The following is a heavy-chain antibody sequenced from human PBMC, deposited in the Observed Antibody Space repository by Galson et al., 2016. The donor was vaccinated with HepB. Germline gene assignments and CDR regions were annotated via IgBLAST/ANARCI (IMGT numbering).Heavy chain of an antibody. D-gene: IGHD3-10*01. CDR2: TYYRSKWYH. CDR1: GDSVSNNSAA. Sequence: CAISGDSVSNNSAAWNWIRQSPPKGLEWLGRTYYRSKWYHDYAVSVKRRITINPDTSKNQFSLQLNSVTPDDTAMYYCAREIKSLWLGELRGDHYSLDVWGQGTTVTVSS. CDR3: AREIKSLWLGELRGDHYSLDV. V-gene: IGHV6-1*01. J-gene: IGHJ6*02.